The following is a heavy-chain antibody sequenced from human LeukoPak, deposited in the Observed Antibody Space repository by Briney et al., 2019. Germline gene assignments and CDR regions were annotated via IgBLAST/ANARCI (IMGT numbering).Heavy chain of an antibody. Sequence: REASVKVSCKASGYTFTSYDINWVRQATGQGLEWMGWMNPNSGNTSYAQKFQGRVTMTRDTSTSTVYMELSSLRSEDTAVYYCARGVKPNWNDVNYYYMDVWGKGTTVTVSS. V-gene: IGHV1-8*01. CDR2: MNPNSGNT. J-gene: IGHJ6*03. CDR3: ARGVKPNWNDVNYYYMDV. D-gene: IGHD1-20*01. CDR1: GYTFTSYD.